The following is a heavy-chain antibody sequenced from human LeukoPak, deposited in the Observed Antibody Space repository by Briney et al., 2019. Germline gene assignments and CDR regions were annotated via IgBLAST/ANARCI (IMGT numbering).Heavy chain of an antibody. V-gene: IGHV1-2*02. CDR2: INPNSGGT. D-gene: IGHD4-17*01. Sequence: KPGASVKVSCKASGYTFTGYYMHWVRQAPGQGLEWMGWINPNSGGTNYAQKLQGRVTMTTDTSTSTAYMELRSLRSDDTAVYYCARCLGYGDYPTGLDYWGQGTLVTVSS. CDR1: GYTFTGYY. J-gene: IGHJ4*02. CDR3: ARCLGYGDYPTGLDY.